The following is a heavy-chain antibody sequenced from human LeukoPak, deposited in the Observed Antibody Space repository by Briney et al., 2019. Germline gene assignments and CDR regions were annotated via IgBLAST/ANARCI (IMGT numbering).Heavy chain of an antibody. CDR3: ASCKLLLRSDWFDP. D-gene: IGHD2-15*01. Sequence: GGSLRLSCAASGFTFSSYGMHWVRQAPGKGLEWVAFIRYDGSNKYYADSVKGRFTTSRDNSKNTLYLQMNSLRAEDTAVYYCASCKLLLRSDWFDPWGQGTLVTVSS. J-gene: IGHJ5*02. V-gene: IGHV3-30*02. CDR1: GFTFSSYG. CDR2: IRYDGSNK.